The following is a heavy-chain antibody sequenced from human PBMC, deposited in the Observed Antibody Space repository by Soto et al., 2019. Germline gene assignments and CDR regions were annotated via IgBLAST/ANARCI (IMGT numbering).Heavy chain of an antibody. D-gene: IGHD6-19*01. CDR1: GGSISNSDYY. V-gene: IGHV4-39*01. CDR2: IYHGEST. CDR3: SRRIEVAGTRRLWFDP. Sequence: SETLSLTCTVSGGSISNSDYYWGWIRQPPGKGLEWIGSIYHGESTNYNPSLKSRISISVDTSKNQYSLRLTSVTAADTAIYYCSRRIEVAGTRRLWFDPWGQGTLVTVSS. J-gene: IGHJ5*02.